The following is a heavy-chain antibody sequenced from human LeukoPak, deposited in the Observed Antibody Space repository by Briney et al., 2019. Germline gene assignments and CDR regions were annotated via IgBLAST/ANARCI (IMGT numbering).Heavy chain of an antibody. J-gene: IGHJ4*02. CDR3: ARGSDDYGDYVIDY. D-gene: IGHD4-17*01. CDR1: GGSFSGYY. Sequence: SKTLSLTCAVYGGSFSGYYWSWIRQPPGKGLEWIGEINHSGGTNYNPSLKSRVTISVDTSKNQFSLKLSSVTAADTAVYYCARGSDDYGDYVIDYWGQGTLVTVSS. V-gene: IGHV4-34*01. CDR2: INHSGGT.